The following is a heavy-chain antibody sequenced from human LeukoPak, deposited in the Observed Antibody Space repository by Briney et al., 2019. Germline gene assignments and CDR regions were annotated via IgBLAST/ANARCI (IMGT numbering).Heavy chain of an antibody. Sequence: PSETLSLTCAVSGGPISSGGYSWSWIRQPPGKGLEWIGYIYHSGSTYYNPSLKSRVTISVDRSKNQFSLKLSSVTAADTAVYYCATTTPDSSGYYAVDYWGQGTLVTDSS. CDR2: IYHSGST. CDR3: ATTTPDSSGYYAVDY. V-gene: IGHV4-30-2*01. J-gene: IGHJ4*02. D-gene: IGHD3-22*01. CDR1: GGPISSGGYS.